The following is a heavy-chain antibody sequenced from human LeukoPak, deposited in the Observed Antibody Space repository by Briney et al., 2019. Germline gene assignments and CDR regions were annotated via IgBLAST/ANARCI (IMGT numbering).Heavy chain of an antibody. D-gene: IGHD2-15*01. V-gene: IGHV3-21*01. J-gene: IGHJ6*03. Sequence: GGSLRLSCAASGFTFSSYSMNWVRQAPGKGLEWVSSISSSSSYIYYADSVKGRFTTSRDNAKNSLYLQMNSLRAEDTAVYHCARDAGYCSGGSCYSNYMDVWGKGTTVTVSS. CDR3: ARDAGYCSGGSCYSNYMDV. CDR2: ISSSSSYI. CDR1: GFTFSSYS.